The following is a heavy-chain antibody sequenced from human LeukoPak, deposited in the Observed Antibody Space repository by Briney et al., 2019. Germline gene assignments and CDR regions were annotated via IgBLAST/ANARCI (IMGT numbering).Heavy chain of an antibody. Sequence: KASETLSLTCTVSGGSISSSSYYWGWIRQPPGKGLEWIGSIYYSGSTYYNPSPKSRVTISVDTSKNQFSLKLSSVTAADTAVYYCARHSRGEGTPSDYWGQGTLVTVSS. CDR1: GGSISSSSYY. J-gene: IGHJ4*02. CDR2: IYYSGST. D-gene: IGHD3-10*01. V-gene: IGHV4-39*01. CDR3: ARHSRGEGTPSDY.